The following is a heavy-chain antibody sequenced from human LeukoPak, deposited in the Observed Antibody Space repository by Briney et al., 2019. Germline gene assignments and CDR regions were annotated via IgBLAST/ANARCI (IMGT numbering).Heavy chain of an antibody. D-gene: IGHD3-22*01. CDR3: AKDWGYYYDSSGSYYFDY. CDR1: GFTLSSYG. J-gene: IGHJ4*02. CDR2: IRYDGSNK. Sequence: GGSLRLSCAASGFTLSSYGMHWVRQAPGKGLEWVAFIRYDGSNKYYADSVKGRFTISRDNSKNTLYLQMNSLRAEDTAVYYCAKDWGYYYDSSGSYYFDYWGQGTLVTVSS. V-gene: IGHV3-30*02.